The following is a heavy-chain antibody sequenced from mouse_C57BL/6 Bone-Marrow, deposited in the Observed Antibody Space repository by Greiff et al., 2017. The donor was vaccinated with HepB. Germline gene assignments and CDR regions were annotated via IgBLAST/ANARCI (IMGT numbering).Heavy chain of an antibody. D-gene: IGHD1-1*01. CDR1: GFNIKNTY. V-gene: IGHV14-3*01. Sequence: VQLKESVAELVRPGASVKLSCTASGFNIKNTYMHWVKQRPEQGLEWIGRIDPANGNTKYAPKFQGKATITADTSSNTAYLQLSSLTSEDTAIYYCAPLHYYGSSYFDYWGQGTTLTVSS. CDR2: IDPANGNT. CDR3: APLHYYGSSYFDY. J-gene: IGHJ2*01.